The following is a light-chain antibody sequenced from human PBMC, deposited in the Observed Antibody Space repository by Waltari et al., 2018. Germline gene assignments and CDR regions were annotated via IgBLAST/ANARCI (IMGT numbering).Light chain of an antibody. CDR2: DVS. V-gene: IGLV2-14*01. Sequence: QSALTQPASVSGSPGQSITISCTGTSSDVGGYNYVSWYQQHPGKAPTLIIYDVSNRPSGVSNRFSGSKSGNTASLTISGLQAEDEADYYCNSYTISSTLGVFGTGTKVTVL. CDR1: SSDVGGYNY. J-gene: IGLJ1*01. CDR3: NSYTISSTLGV.